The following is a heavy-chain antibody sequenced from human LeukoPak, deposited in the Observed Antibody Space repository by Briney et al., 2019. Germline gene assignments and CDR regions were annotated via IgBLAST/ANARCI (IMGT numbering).Heavy chain of an antibody. Sequence: GGSLRLSCAASRFTFSNYAMHWDRQAPGKGLEWVAVISNDGSNNYYADSVKGRFTISRDNSKSTLYLHMNSLRAEDTAVYYCAKVLSVGSTGWYWGDFDYWGQGALVTVSS. D-gene: IGHD6-19*01. CDR2: ISNDGSNN. V-gene: IGHV3-30-3*01. J-gene: IGHJ4*02. CDR1: RFTFSNYA. CDR3: AKVLSVGSTGWYWGDFDY.